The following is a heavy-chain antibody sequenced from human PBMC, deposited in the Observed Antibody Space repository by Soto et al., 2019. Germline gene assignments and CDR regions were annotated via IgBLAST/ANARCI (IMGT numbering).Heavy chain of an antibody. CDR3: ARQIYDSDTGPNFQYYFDS. D-gene: IGHD3-22*01. CDR1: GYSFAGYW. V-gene: IGHV5-10-1*01. J-gene: IGHJ4*02. Sequence: GASLKISCNGSGYSFAGYWITWVRQKPGKGLEWMGRIDPSESQTYYSPFFRVHVTISVTKSSTTVFLQWSSLRASDTAMYYCARQIYDSDTGPNFQYYFDSWGQGTPVTVSS. CDR2: IDPSESQT.